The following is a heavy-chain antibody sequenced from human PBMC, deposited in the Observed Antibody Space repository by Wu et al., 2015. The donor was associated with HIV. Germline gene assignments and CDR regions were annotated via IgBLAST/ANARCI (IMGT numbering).Heavy chain of an antibody. CDR3: TRGPDFDY. Sequence: QVQLVQSGAEMKKPGASVRVSCKTSGYTFTTYYIHWVRQAPGQGLEWVAWITPNSGGTNSAQMFQGRVTLTRDTSITTAYLELSRLRSDDTAVYFCTRGPDFDYWGQGTLVTVSS. CDR1: GYTFTTYY. J-gene: IGHJ4*02. V-gene: IGHV1-2*02. CDR2: ITPNSGGT.